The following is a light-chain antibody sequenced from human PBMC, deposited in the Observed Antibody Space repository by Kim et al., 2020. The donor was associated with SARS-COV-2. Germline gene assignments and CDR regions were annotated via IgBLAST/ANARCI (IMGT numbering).Light chain of an antibody. Sequence: QGKTSMNTCGGINIGRKSIHWSHQKPGQDPVRVIYSDSQRTSGVPALFSCSNSGNTATLTISRVEAGDEADDYCQVWDSSSGHPVFGGGTKLTVL. CDR2: SDS. CDR3: QVWDSSSGHPV. V-gene: IGLV3-21*04. CDR1: NIGRKS. J-gene: IGLJ3*02.